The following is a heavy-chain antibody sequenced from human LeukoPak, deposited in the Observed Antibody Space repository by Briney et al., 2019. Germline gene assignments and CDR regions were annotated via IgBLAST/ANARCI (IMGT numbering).Heavy chain of an antibody. V-gene: IGHV3-21*04. D-gene: IGHD2-8*01. Sequence: GGSLRLSCAASGFTFSSYSMNWVRQAPGKGLEWVSSISSSSSYIYYADSVKGRFTISRDNAKNSLYLQMNSLRAEDTAVYYCARGLKVSLPKKYYYYYYMDVWGKGTTVTVSS. CDR1: GFTFSSYS. J-gene: IGHJ6*03. CDR3: ARGLKVSLPKKYYYYYYMDV. CDR2: ISSSSSYI.